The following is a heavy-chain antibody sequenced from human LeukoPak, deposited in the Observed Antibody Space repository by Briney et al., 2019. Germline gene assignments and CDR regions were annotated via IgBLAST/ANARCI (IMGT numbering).Heavy chain of an antibody. J-gene: IGHJ4*02. CDR2: IWYDGSNK. CDR3: AKDRGRAWVQVAN. Sequence: GGSLRLSCAASGFTFSSYGMHWVRQAPGKGLEWVAVIWYDGSNKYYADSVKGRCTISRENVKNTLYLQMNSLRVEDTAVYYCAKDRGRAWVQVANWGQGTLVTVSS. CDR1: GFTFSSYG. V-gene: IGHV3-33*06. D-gene: IGHD2-15*01.